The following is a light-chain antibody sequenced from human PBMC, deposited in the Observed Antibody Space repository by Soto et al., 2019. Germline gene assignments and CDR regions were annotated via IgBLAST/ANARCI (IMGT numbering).Light chain of an antibody. J-gene: IGKJ4*01. V-gene: IGKV3-15*01. CDR2: GAS. CDR1: QSVSSN. CDR3: QQYNNWPPLT. Sequence: EIVMTQSPATLSVSPGERATLSCRASQSVSSNLAWYQQKPGQAPRLLIYGASTRATGIPARCSGSGSGTEFTLNVSSLQSEDFAVYYCQQYNNWPPLTFGGGTKGEIK.